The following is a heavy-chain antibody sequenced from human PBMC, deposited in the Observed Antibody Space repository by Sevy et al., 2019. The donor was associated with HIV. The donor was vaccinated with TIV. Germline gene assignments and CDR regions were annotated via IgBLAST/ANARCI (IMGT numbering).Heavy chain of an antibody. V-gene: IGHV4-61*02. CDR3: ARSRSYCSGGNCYSDFDI. CDR2: IYTSGAT. D-gene: IGHD2-15*01. J-gene: IGHJ3*02. Sequence: SETLSLTCNVSGASINRGSYYWIWIRQPAGKGLEWIGRIYTSGATHYNPSLESRLTLSVDTSKNQFSLRLSSVTAADTAIYYCARSRSYCSGGNCYSDFDIWGQGTIVTVS. CDR1: GASINRGSYY.